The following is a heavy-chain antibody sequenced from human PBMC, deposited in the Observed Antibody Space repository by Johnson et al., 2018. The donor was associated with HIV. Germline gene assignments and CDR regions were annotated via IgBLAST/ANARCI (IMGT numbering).Heavy chain of an antibody. D-gene: IGHD1-26*01. Sequence: QMQLVESGGGVVQPGGSLRLSCAASGFTFSSYGMHWVRQAPGKGLEWVAVISYDGSNKYYADSVKGRFTISRDNSKNTLYMQMNSLRAEDTAVYYCAKDLFTEREDDVFDIWGQGTMVTVSS. V-gene: IGHV3-30*19. CDR2: ISYDGSNK. J-gene: IGHJ3*02. CDR3: AKDLFTEREDDVFDI. CDR1: GFTFSSYG.